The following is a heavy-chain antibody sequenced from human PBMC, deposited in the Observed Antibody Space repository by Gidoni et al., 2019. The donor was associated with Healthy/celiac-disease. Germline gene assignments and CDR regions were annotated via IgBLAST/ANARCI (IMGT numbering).Heavy chain of an antibody. Sequence: EVQLVESGGGLVQPGRSLRLSCAASGFTFDDYAMHWVRQAPGKGLEWVSGISWNSGSIGYADSVKGRFTISRDNAKNSLYLQMNSLRAEDTALYYCAKDIRGGAVAGDGAFDIWGQGTMVTVSS. V-gene: IGHV3-9*01. CDR3: AKDIRGGAVAGDGAFDI. D-gene: IGHD6-19*01. CDR2: ISWNSGSI. CDR1: GFTFDDYA. J-gene: IGHJ3*02.